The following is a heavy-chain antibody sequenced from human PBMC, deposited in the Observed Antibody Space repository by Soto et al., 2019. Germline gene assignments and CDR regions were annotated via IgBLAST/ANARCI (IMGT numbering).Heavy chain of an antibody. Sequence: ASVKVSCKASGYTFTGYYMHWVRQAPGQGLEWMGWTNPNSGGTNYAQKFQGRVTMTRDTSISTAYMELSRLRSDDTAVYYCARGHYDSSGYYDNWFGPWGPGTLVTVSS. CDR2: TNPNSGGT. D-gene: IGHD3-22*01. J-gene: IGHJ5*02. CDR1: GYTFTGYY. V-gene: IGHV1-2*02. CDR3: ARGHYDSSGYYDNWFGP.